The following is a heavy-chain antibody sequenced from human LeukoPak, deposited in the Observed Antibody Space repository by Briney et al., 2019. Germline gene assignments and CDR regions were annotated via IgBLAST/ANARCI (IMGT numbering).Heavy chain of an antibody. D-gene: IGHD6-6*01. CDR2: IIPIFGTA. CDR1: GGTFSSYA. CDR3: ARDYSSSSLVYFDY. Sequence: ASVKVSCKASGGTFSSYAISWVRQAPGQGLEWMGGIIPIFGTATYAQKFQGRVTITADESTSTAYMELSSLRSEDTAVYYCARDYSSSSLVYFDYWGQGTLVTVSS. J-gene: IGHJ4*02. V-gene: IGHV1-69*13.